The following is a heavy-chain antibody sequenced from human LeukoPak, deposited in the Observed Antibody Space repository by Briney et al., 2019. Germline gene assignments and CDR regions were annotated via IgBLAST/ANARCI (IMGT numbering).Heavy chain of an antibody. Sequence: SETLSLTCAVSGGSISSGGYSWSWIRQPPGKGLEWIGYIYHSGSTYYNPSLKSRVTISVDRSKNQFSLKLSSVTAADTAVYYCARLLWFGELKLDYYGMDVWGQGTTVTVSS. D-gene: IGHD3-10*01. CDR2: IYHSGST. CDR1: GGSISSGGYS. V-gene: IGHV4-30-2*02. CDR3: ARLLWFGELKLDYYGMDV. J-gene: IGHJ6*02.